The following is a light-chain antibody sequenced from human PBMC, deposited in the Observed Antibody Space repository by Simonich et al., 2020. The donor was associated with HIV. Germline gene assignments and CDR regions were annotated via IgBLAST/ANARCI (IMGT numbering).Light chain of an antibody. Sequence: DIVMTQSPDSLPVSLGERATINCKSSQSVLYSSNNKNSLVWYQQKPGQPPKLLIYWASTRESGVPDRFSGSGSGTDFTLTISSLQAEDVAVYYCQQYYSIPLTFGGGTKVEIK. CDR2: WAS. J-gene: IGKJ4*01. V-gene: IGKV4-1*01. CDR3: QQYYSIPLT. CDR1: QSVLYSSNNKNS.